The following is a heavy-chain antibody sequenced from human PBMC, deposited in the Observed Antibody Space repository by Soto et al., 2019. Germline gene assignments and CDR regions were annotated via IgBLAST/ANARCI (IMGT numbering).Heavy chain of an antibody. V-gene: IGHV3-21*01. J-gene: IGHJ5*02. CDR3: ARDIAAEDDFWNGYGWFDP. CDR2: ISSSSSYI. D-gene: IGHD3-3*01. Sequence: GGSLRLSCAASGFTFSSYSMNWVRQAPGKGLEWVSSISSSSSYIYYADSVKGRFTISRDNAKNSLYLQMNSLRAEDTAVYYCARDIAAEDDFWNGYGWFDPWGQGTLVTVSS. CDR1: GFTFSSYS.